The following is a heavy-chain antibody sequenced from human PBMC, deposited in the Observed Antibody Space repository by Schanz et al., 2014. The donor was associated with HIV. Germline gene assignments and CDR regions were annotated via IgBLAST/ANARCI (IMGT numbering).Heavy chain of an antibody. CDR1: GFTFSSYA. CDR2: ISYDGSKK. J-gene: IGHJ6*02. D-gene: IGHD3-22*01. CDR3: ARDVSHDSSGHYSDYYYGMDV. V-gene: IGHV3-30-3*01. Sequence: VQLVESGGGLVQPGGSLRLSCAASGFTFSSYAMHWVRQAAGKGLEWVAVISYDGSKKNYADSVKGPFTISRDNSKNTLYLQMNSLRAEDTAVYYCARDVSHDSSGHYSDYYYGMDVWGQGTTVTVS.